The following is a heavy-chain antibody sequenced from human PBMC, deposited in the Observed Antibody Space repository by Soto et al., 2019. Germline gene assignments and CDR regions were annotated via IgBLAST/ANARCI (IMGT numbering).Heavy chain of an antibody. CDR2: IYYSGST. CDR1: GGSISSSSYY. V-gene: IGHV4-39*01. CDR3: ARRAPYLHLDY. Sequence: QLQLQESGPGLVKPSETLSLTCTVSGGSISSSSYYWGWIRQPPGKGLEWIGSIYYSGSTYYNPSLKSRVTISVDTSKNQFSLKLSSVTAADTAVYYCARRAPYLHLDYWGQGTLVTVSS. J-gene: IGHJ4*02.